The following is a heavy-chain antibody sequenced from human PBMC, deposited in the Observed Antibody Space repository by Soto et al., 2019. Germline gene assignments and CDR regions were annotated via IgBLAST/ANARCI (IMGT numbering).Heavy chain of an antibody. V-gene: IGHV3-48*02. CDR1: GFTFSSYS. D-gene: IGHD1-1*01. CDR3: ARDSRLEPTGPYYYYYYGMDV. CDR2: ISSSSSTI. J-gene: IGHJ6*02. Sequence: GGSLRLSCAASGFTFSSYSMNWVRQAPGKGLEWVSYISSSSSTIYYADSVKGRFTISRDNAKNSLYLQMNSLRDEDTAVYYCARDSRLEPTGPYYYYYYGMDVWGQGTTVTVSS.